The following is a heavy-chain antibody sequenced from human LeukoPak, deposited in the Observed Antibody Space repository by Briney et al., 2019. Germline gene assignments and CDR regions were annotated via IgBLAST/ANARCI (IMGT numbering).Heavy chain of an antibody. CDR2: IYYIGST. D-gene: IGHD4-11*01. CDR1: GGSISSYY. V-gene: IGHV4-59*08. CDR3: ARRGPLYSNYYFDY. Sequence: PSETLSLTCTVSGGSISSYYWSWIRQVPGKGLEWIAYIYYIGSTDYNPSLKSRVTISVDTSKNQFSLKLSSVTAADTAVYYCARRGPLYSNYYFDYWGQGTLVTVSS. J-gene: IGHJ4*02.